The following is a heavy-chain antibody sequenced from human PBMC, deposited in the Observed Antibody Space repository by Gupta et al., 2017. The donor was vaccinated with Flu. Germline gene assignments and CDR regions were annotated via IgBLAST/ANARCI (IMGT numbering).Heavy chain of an antibody. V-gene: IGHV3-53*02. CDR2: IYGGGST. D-gene: IGHD4-17*01. J-gene: IGHJ4*02. CDR3: ARDRYGGNSYFDY. CDR1: GFTVSSNY. Sequence: EVQLVETGGGLIQPGGSLRLSCAASGFTVSSNYMSWVRQAPGKGLEWVSVIYGGGSTYYADSVKGRFTISRDNSKNTLYLQMNRLRAEDTAVYYCARDRYGGNSYFDYWGQGTLVTVSS.